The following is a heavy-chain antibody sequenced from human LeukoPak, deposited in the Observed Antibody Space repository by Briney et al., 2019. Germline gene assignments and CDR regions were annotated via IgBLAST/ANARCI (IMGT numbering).Heavy chain of an antibody. J-gene: IGHJ4*02. CDR2: IYSSGSP. Sequence: SETLSLTCTVSGGSISSGSHFWAWIRQPPGKGLEWIGGIYSSGSPSYSPSLRSRVTMSVDTSKNQFSLKLSSLTAADTAVYYCARRLGSTSSGYDYWGQGTLVTVSS. CDR1: GGSISSGSHF. D-gene: IGHD6-6*01. V-gene: IGHV4-39*01. CDR3: ARRLGSTSSGYDY.